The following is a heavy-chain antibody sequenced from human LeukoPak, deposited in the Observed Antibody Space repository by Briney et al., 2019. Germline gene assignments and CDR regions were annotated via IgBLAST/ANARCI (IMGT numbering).Heavy chain of an antibody. Sequence: RSLRLPCAASGFTFSSYDMHRVRQAPGRGVQWVALIWSDGSNKYYADSVKGRLTISRDNANNSLYLQLHSLTADDTAVYYCARSGSHDYWGQGTLVTVSS. J-gene: IGHJ4*02. CDR2: IWSDGSNK. D-gene: IGHD1-26*01. CDR1: GFTFSSYD. V-gene: IGHV3-33*03. CDR3: ARSGSHDY.